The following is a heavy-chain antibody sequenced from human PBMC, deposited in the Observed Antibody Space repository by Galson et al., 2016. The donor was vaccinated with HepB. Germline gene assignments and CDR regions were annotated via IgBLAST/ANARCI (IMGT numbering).Heavy chain of an antibody. Sequence: LRLSCAASGFTFSSYGMHWVRQAPGKGLEWVAVIWYDGSKEYYADSVKGRFNISRDNSRNMLFLQMDSLRADDSATYFCTKGDCRGAICYSDYWGQGTLVTVSS. CDR2: IWYDGSKE. V-gene: IGHV3-33*03. D-gene: IGHD2-15*01. CDR3: TKGDCRGAICYSDY. J-gene: IGHJ4*01. CDR1: GFTFSSYG.